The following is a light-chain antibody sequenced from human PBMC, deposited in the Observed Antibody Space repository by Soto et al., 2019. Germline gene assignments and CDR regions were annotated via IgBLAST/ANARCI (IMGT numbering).Light chain of an antibody. J-gene: IGLJ1*01. Sequence: QSVLTQPPSASGTPGQTITISCSGSMSNTEVHSVHWYQQLPGTAPKLLIYSDTQRPSGVPDRFSGSKSGTSAYLGISGLRSEDEAEYFCAAWDDSLNSYVFGIGTKVTVL. CDR2: SDT. CDR3: AAWDDSLNSYV. CDR1: MSNTEVHS. V-gene: IGLV1-47*02.